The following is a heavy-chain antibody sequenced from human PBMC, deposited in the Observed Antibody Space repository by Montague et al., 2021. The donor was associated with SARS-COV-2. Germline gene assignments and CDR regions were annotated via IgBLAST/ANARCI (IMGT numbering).Heavy chain of an antibody. CDR2: IYYSGST. Sequence: SETLSLTCTVSGGSISSYYWSWIRQPPGKGLEWIGYIYYSGSTNXSPSLKSRVTISVDTSKNQFSLKLSSVTAADTAVYYCARTYYDILSGYYCHGAFDIWGQGTMVTVSS. V-gene: IGHV4-59*08. J-gene: IGHJ3*02. CDR3: ARTYYDILSGYYCHGAFDI. D-gene: IGHD3-9*01. CDR1: GGSISSYY.